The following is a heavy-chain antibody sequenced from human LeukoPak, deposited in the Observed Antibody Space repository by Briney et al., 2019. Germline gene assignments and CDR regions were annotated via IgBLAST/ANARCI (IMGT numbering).Heavy chain of an antibody. J-gene: IGHJ6*03. CDR3: ARFYDTRNYYMDV. D-gene: IGHD5/OR15-5a*01. CDR2: IYYSGST. Sequence: WVRQPPGKGLEWIGSIYYSGSTYYNPSLRSRVTISVDTSKNQLSLKLRSVTAADTAVYYCARFYDTRNYYMDVWGKGTTVTISS. V-gene: IGHV4-39*01.